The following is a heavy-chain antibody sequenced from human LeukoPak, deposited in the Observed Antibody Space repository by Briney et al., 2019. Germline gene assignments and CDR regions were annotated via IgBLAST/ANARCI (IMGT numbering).Heavy chain of an antibody. CDR1: GFTFSSYG. V-gene: IGHV3-30*19. Sequence: PGGSLRLSCAASGFTFSSYGMHWVRQAPGKGLEWVAVISYDGSNKYYADSVKGRFTISRDNSKNTLYLQMNSLRAEDTAVYYCARDIRATLLDYWGQGTLVTVSS. D-gene: IGHD1-26*01. CDR2: ISYDGSNK. J-gene: IGHJ4*02. CDR3: ARDIRATLLDY.